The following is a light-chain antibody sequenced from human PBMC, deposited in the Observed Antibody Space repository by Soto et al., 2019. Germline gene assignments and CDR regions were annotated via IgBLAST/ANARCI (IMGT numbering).Light chain of an antibody. CDR2: GAS. Sequence: EIVLTQSPGTLSLSPGERATLSCRASQSVSSSYLAWYQQKPGQAPRLLIYGASTRAADIPARFSGSGSGTEFTLTISSLQSEDFAVYYCQQYNKWPRTFGQGTKVDIK. J-gene: IGKJ1*01. CDR1: QSVSSSY. CDR3: QQYNKWPRT. V-gene: IGKV3-15*01.